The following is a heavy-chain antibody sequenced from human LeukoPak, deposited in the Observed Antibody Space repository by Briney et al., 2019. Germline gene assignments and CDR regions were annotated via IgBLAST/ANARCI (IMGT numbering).Heavy chain of an antibody. V-gene: IGHV3-48*03. CDR2: ICSRGSYI. D-gene: IGHD3-10*01. CDR1: GFTFSSYE. J-gene: IGHJ4*02. CDR3: ARDLYYFGSGSYVPGLPDY. Sequence: PGGSLRLSCVVSGFTFSSYEMNWVRQAPGMGLEWVSYICSRGSYIYYAESVKGRFTISRDNAKNSLYLQMNSLRAEATAVYYCARDLYYFGSGSYVPGLPDYWGQGTLVTVSS.